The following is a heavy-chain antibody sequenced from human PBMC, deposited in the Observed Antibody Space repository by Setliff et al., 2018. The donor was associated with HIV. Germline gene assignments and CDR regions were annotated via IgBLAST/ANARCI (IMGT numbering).Heavy chain of an antibody. D-gene: IGHD2-15*01. Sequence: ASVKVSCKASGYTFTSYGISWVRQAPGQGLEWMGWISAYNGNTNSAQKVQGRVTMTTDTSTSTAYMELRHLTSADTAVYFCARVSSSYYFLGAFDSWGQGTLVTVSS. CDR2: ISAYNGNT. CDR1: GYTFTSYG. J-gene: IGHJ4*02. V-gene: IGHV1-18*01. CDR3: ARVSSSYYFLGAFDS.